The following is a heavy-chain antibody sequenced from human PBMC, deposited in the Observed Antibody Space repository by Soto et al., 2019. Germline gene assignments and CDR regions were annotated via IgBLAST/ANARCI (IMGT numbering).Heavy chain of an antibody. CDR1: GGSISSSSYY. V-gene: IGHV4-39*01. CDR3: ARLGDRSNYLYYFDY. CDR2: IYYSGST. Sequence: SETLSLTCTVSGGSISSSSYYWGWIRQPPGKGLEWIGSIYYSGSTYYNPSLKSRVTISVDTSKNQFSLKLSSVTAADTAVYYCARLGDRSNYLYYFDYWGQGTLVTVSS. D-gene: IGHD4-4*01. J-gene: IGHJ4*02.